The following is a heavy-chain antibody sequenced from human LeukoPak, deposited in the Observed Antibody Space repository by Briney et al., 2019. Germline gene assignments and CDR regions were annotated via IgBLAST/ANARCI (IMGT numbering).Heavy chain of an antibody. CDR3: ARSSGRSPFDM. Sequence: GGSLRLSCAASGFTFSSYGMHWVRQAPGKGLVWVSRVNSDGGSTNYADSVKGRFTISRDNAKNTLYLQMNSLRADDTAVYYCARSSGRSPFDMWGQGTMVTVSS. D-gene: IGHD6-19*01. CDR1: GFTFSSYG. V-gene: IGHV3-74*01. J-gene: IGHJ3*02. CDR2: VNSDGGST.